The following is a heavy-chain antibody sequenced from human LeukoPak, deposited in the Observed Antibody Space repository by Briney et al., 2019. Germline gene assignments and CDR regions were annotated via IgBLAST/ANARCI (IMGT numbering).Heavy chain of an antibody. CDR1: GFTFSSYG. V-gene: IGHV3-33*01. D-gene: IGHD5-24*01. Sequence: GGSLRLSCAASGFTFSSYGMHWVRQAPGKGLEWVAVIWYDGSNKYYADSVKGRFTISRDNSKNTLYLQMNSLRVEDTAVYYCARDREMAAFDYWGQGTLVTVSS. J-gene: IGHJ4*02. CDR3: ARDREMAAFDY. CDR2: IWYDGSNK.